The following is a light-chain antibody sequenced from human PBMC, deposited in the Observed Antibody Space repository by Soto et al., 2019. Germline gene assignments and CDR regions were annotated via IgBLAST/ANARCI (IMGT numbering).Light chain of an antibody. CDR1: QSVSSSY. J-gene: IGKJ4*01. V-gene: IGKV3-20*01. Sequence: EIVLTQSPGTLSLSPGERATLSCRASQSVSSSYLAWYQQKPGQAPRLLIYGASSRATGIPDRFSGSGSGTDLTLTIRRLEPEEFGMLYFQKDGSSPLTFGGGTKVEIK. CDR3: QKDGSSPLT. CDR2: GAS.